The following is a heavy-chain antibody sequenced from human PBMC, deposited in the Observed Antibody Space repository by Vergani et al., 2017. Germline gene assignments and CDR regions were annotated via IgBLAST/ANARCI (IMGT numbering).Heavy chain of an antibody. Sequence: VQLVESGGVVVQPGGSLRLSCAASGFTFDDYAMHWVRQAPGKGLEWVSLISWDGGSTYYADSVKGRFTISRDNSKNSLYLQMNSLRAEDTALYYCAILGYCSGGSCRRNYYYGMDVWGQ. J-gene: IGHJ6*02. CDR2: ISWDGGST. CDR3: AILGYCSGGSCRRNYYYGMDV. V-gene: IGHV3-43D*04. CDR1: GFTFDDYA. D-gene: IGHD2-15*01.